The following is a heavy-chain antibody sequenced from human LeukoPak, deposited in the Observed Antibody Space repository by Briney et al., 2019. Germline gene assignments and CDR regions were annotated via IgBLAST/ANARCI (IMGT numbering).Heavy chain of an antibody. CDR1: GFSFSDYN. D-gene: IGHD3-22*01. CDR2: ISSSSSTT. Sequence: GGSLRLSCAASGFSFSDYNMNWVRQAPEKGLEWVAYISSSSSTTHYADSVKGRFTISRDNAKNSLYLQMNSLRAEDTAVYYCARAYYDSSGYHYFDYWGQGTLVTVSS. J-gene: IGHJ4*02. V-gene: IGHV3-48*01. CDR3: ARAYYDSSGYHYFDY.